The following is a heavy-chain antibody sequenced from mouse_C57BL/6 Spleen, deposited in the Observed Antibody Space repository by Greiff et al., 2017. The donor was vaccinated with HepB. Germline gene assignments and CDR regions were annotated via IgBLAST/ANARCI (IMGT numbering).Heavy chain of an antibody. CDR2: INYDGSST. CDR3: AREGGGTGWYFDV. D-gene: IGHD3-3*01. J-gene: IGHJ1*03. CDR1: GFTFSDYY. V-gene: IGHV5-16*01. Sequence: EVHLVESEGGLVQPGSSMKLSCTASGFTFSDYYMAWVRQVPEKGLEWVANINYDGSSTYYLDSLKSRFIISRDNAKNILYLQMSSLKSEDTATYYCAREGGGTGWYFDVWGTGTTVTVSS.